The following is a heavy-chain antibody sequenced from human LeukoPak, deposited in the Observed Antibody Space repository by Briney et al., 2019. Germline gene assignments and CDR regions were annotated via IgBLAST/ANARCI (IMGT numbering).Heavy chain of an antibody. Sequence: SGGSLRLSCAASRFDFTTSAMNWVRQAPGDRLEWVSGISADGGATYYVDSVKGRFTISRDNSKRTLYLQMNGLRAEDTAFYYCARGPHSRGGRFSWFDPWGQGTLVTVSS. V-gene: IGHV3-23*01. D-gene: IGHD3-22*01. J-gene: IGHJ5*02. CDR3: ARGPHSRGGRFSWFDP. CDR1: RFDFTTSA. CDR2: ISADGGAT.